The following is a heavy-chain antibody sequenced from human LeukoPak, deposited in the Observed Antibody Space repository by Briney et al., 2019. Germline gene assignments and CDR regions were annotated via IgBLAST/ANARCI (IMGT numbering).Heavy chain of an antibody. V-gene: IGHV3-23*01. CDR3: AKDDPLYGDYYGY. CDR1: EFTFSSYA. CDR2: ISGSGSST. J-gene: IGHJ4*02. Sequence: GGSLRLSCAASEFTFSSYAMSWVRQAPGKGLEWVSAISGSGSSTYCADSVKGRFTISRDNSKNTLYLQMNSLRAEDTAVYYCAKDDPLYGDYYGYWGQGTLVTVSS. D-gene: IGHD4-17*01.